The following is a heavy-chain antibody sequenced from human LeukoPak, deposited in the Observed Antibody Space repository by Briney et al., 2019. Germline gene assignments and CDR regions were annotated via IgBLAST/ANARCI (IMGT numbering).Heavy chain of an antibody. V-gene: IGHV3-7*01. CDR1: GSTFNGHW. Sequence: GGSLRLSCVGSGSTFNGHWLTWVRQAPGRGLEWVASIKEDGRQAYYMDSVKDRFTISRDNGKNSLYLQMNSLRAEDTAVYYCAREIIVSGSYVVDYWGQGTLVTVSS. J-gene: IGHJ4*02. CDR3: AREIIVSGSYVVDY. D-gene: IGHD3-16*01. CDR2: IKEDGRQA.